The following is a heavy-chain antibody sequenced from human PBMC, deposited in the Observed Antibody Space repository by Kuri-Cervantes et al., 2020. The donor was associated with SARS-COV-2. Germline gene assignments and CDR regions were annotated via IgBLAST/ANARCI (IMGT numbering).Heavy chain of an antibody. V-gene: IGHV1-2*04. D-gene: IGHD3-10*01. Sequence: ASVTVTCKASGYTFSDYYMYWVRQAPRQGLEWMGWINPNSGGTNYAQKFQGWVTMTRDTSSRGYMELSRLRSDDTAVYYCARGMVRGLIQSYYYGMDVWGQGTTVTVSS. CDR3: ARGMVRGLIQSYYYGMDV. CDR2: INPNSGGT. J-gene: IGHJ6*02. CDR1: GYTFSDYY.